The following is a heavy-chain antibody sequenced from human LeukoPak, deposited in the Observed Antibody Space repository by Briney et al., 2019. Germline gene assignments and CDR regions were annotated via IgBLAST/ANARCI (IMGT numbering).Heavy chain of an antibody. D-gene: IGHD1-7*01. CDR2: IIPIFGTA. V-gene: IGHV1-69*13. Sequence: SVKGSCKASGGTFSSYAISWVRQAPGQGLEWMGGIIPIFGTANYAQKFQGRVTITADESTSTAYMELSSLRSEDTAVYYCARKLELRDYYYGMDVWGQGTTVTVSS. CDR3: ARKLELRDYYYGMDV. J-gene: IGHJ6*02. CDR1: GGTFSSYA.